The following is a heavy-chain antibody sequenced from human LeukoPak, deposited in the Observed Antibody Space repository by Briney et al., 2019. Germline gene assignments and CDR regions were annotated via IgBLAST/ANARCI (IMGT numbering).Heavy chain of an antibody. Sequence: PSETLSLTCAVYGGSFTDYYWSWIRQAPGKGREWIGRIHHSAGTSYNPSLKSRVTMSVDTSKNQFSLKLSSVTAADTAVYYCARDYWNYESDAFDIWGQGTMVTVSS. CDR2: IHHSAGT. D-gene: IGHD1-7*01. CDR3: ARDYWNYESDAFDI. V-gene: IGHV4-34*01. J-gene: IGHJ3*02. CDR1: GGSFTDYY.